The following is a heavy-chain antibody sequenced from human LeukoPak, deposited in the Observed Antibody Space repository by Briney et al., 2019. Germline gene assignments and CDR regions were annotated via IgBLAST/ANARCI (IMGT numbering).Heavy chain of an antibody. D-gene: IGHD5-18*01. CDR3: ARDRRGYSYGDAFDI. V-gene: IGHV1-46*01. CDR2: INPSGGST. CDR1: GYTFTSYY. J-gene: IGHJ3*02. Sequence: GASVKVSCKASGYTFTSYYMHWVRQAPGQGLEWMGIINPSGGSTSYAQKFQGRVTMTRDMSTSTVYMELSSLRSEDTAVYYCARDRRGYSYGDAFDIWGQGTMVTVSS.